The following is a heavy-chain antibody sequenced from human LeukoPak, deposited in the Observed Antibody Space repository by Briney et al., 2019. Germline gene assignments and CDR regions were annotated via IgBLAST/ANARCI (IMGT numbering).Heavy chain of an antibody. Sequence: GGSLRLSCVASGFTFSSYAMHWVRQAPGKGLEWVAVISYDGSNKYYADSVKGRFTISRDNSKNTLYLQMNSLRAEDTAVYYCARDLLYYGSGSSVDYWGQGTLVTVSS. CDR2: ISYDGSNK. CDR3: ARDLLYYGSGSSVDY. V-gene: IGHV3-30-3*01. D-gene: IGHD3-10*01. CDR1: GFTFSSYA. J-gene: IGHJ4*02.